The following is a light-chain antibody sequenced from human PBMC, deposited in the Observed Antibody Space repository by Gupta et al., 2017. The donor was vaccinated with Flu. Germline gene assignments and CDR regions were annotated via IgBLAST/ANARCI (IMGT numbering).Light chain of an antibody. CDR3: HQRSSWPRT. Sequence: GARATPSCRASQSVSDYLAWYQQKPGQAPRLLIYDASHRAAGVPARFSGSGSGTDFTLTISNLEPEDFAVYYCHQRSSWPRTFGQGTKVEIK. CDR1: QSVSDY. J-gene: IGKJ1*01. CDR2: DAS. V-gene: IGKV3-11*01.